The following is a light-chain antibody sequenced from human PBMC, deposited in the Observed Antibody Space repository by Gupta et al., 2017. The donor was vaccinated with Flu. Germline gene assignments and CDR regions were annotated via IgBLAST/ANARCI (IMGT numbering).Light chain of an antibody. J-gene: IGKJ2*01. Sequence: PSSLSVSVADIVTITCRASQGISNYLAWFQQKPGKAPKSLIYAASTGKSGVPSTFSGSGSGTDFTLTITCPQPEDFATYYCQQENSFPYTFGQGTKLDIK. CDR1: QGISNY. V-gene: IGKV1-16*01. CDR2: AAS. CDR3: QQENSFPYT.